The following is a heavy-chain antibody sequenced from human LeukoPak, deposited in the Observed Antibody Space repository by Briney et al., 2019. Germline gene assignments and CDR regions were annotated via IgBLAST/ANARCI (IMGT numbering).Heavy chain of an antibody. CDR2: ISSSSSYT. CDR3: ARDLPATTGFLHVGAFDM. CDR1: GFTFSDYY. D-gene: IGHD4-11*01. J-gene: IGHJ3*02. V-gene: IGHV3-11*06. Sequence: PGGSLRLSCAASGFTFSDYYMSWIRQAPGKGLEWVSYISSSSSYTNYADSVKGRFTISRDNAKNSLYLQMNSLRAEDTAVYYCARDLPATTGFLHVGAFDMCRQGRMVTVSS.